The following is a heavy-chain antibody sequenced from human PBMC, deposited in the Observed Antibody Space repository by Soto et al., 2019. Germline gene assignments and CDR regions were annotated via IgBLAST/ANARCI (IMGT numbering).Heavy chain of an antibody. Sequence: ASVKVSCKASGYTFTGYYMHWVRQAPGQGLEWMGWMNANSGNTDYAQKLQGRVTMTTDTSTSTAYMELRSLRSDDTAVYYCARYREWLRFWAFDYWGQGTLVTVSS. CDR1: GYTFTGYY. CDR2: MNANSGNT. J-gene: IGHJ4*02. D-gene: IGHD5-12*01. V-gene: IGHV1-18*04. CDR3: ARYREWLRFWAFDY.